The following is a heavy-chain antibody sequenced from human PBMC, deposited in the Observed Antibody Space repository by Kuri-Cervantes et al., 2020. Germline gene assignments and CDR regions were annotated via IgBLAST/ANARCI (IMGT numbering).Heavy chain of an antibody. V-gene: IGHV3-11*01. D-gene: IGHD3-22*01. J-gene: IGHJ3*02. CDR1: GFTFSDYY. Sequence: GESLKISCAASGFTFSDYYMSWIRQAPGKGLEWVSYISSSGSTIYYADSVKGRFTISRDNAKNSLYLQMNSLRAEDTAVYYCARAGGIVVVMFAFDIWGQGTMVTVSS. CDR2: ISSSGSTI. CDR3: ARAGGIVVVMFAFDI.